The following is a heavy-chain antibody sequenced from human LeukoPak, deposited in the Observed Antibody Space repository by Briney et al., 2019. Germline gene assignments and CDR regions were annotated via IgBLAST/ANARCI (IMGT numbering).Heavy chain of an antibody. V-gene: IGHV4-31*03. J-gene: IGHJ4*02. Sequence: PSETLSLTCTVSGGSISSGGYYWSWIRQHPGKGLEWTGYIYYSGSTYYNPSLKSRVTISVDTSKNQFSLKLSSVTAADTAVYYCARVVGATPDNYFDYWGQGTLVTVSS. CDR1: GGSISSGGYY. CDR2: IYYSGST. CDR3: ARVVGATPDNYFDY. D-gene: IGHD1-26*01.